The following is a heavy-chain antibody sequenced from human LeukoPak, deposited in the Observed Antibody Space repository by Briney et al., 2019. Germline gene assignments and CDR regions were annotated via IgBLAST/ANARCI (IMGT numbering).Heavy chain of an antibody. CDR2: ISYDGTNK. CDR1: GFSFSSYN. V-gene: IGHV3-30*18. J-gene: IGHJ4*02. CDR3: AKGLWFGELDY. D-gene: IGHD3-10*01. Sequence: PVGSLTLSCAASGFSFSSYNMNWVRQAPGKGLEWVAVISYDGTNKYYADSVKGRFTISRDNSKNTLYLQMNSLRAEDTAVYYCAKGLWFGELDYWGEGTMVTVSS.